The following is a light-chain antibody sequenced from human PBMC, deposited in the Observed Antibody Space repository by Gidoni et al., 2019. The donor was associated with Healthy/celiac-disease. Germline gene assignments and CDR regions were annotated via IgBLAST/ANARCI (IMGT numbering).Light chain of an antibody. CDR3: QQYNSYPRT. CDR2: KAS. CDR1: QSISSW. Sequence: DNKMTPQPSTLSASVGDRVTITCRASQSISSWLAWYQQKPGKAPKLLIYKASSLESGVPSRFSGSGSGTEFTLTISSLQPDDFATYYCQQYNSYPRTFGQGTKVEIK. V-gene: IGKV1-5*03. J-gene: IGKJ1*01.